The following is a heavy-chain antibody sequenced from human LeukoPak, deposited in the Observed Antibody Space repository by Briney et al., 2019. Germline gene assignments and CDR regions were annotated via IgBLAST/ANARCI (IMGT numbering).Heavy chain of an antibody. D-gene: IGHD5-18*01. CDR3: ARVDGYSYAEYYYYYYMDV. CDR2: ISAYNGNT. J-gene: IGHJ6*03. CDR1: GYTFTSYG. Sequence: ASVKVSCKASGYTFTSYGISWVRQAPGQGLEWMGWISAYNGNTNYAQKLQGRVTMTTDTSTSTAYMELRSLRSDDTAVYYCARVDGYSYAEYYYYYYMDVWGKGTTVTVSS. V-gene: IGHV1-18*01.